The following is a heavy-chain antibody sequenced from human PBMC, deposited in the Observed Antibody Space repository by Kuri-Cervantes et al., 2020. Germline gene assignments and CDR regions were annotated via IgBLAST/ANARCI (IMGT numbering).Heavy chain of an antibody. Sequence: ASVKVSCKASGYTFTGYYMHWVRQAPGQGLEWMGWINPNSGGTNYAQKFQGRVTMTRDTSISTAYMELRSLRSDDTAVYYCARHSKPTSLRYFDWFRSSGAYFDYWGQGTLVTVSS. CDR2: INPNSGGT. CDR1: GYTFTGYY. CDR3: ARHSKPTSLRYFDWFRSSGAYFDY. J-gene: IGHJ4*02. D-gene: IGHD3-9*01. V-gene: IGHV1-2*02.